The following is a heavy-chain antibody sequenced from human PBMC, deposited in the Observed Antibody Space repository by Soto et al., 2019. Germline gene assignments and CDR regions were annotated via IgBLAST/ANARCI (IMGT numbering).Heavy chain of an antibody. Sequence: EVQLLESGGGLVQPGGSLRLSCAASGFTFSSYAMSWVRQAPGKGLEWVSAISGSGGSTYYADSVKGRFTISRDNSKNTLYLQMNSLRAEDTAVYYCAKEPADSSGYYGYFQHWGQGTLVTVSS. D-gene: IGHD3-22*01. CDR1: GFTFSSYA. J-gene: IGHJ1*01. CDR3: AKEPADSSGYYGYFQH. CDR2: ISGSGGST. V-gene: IGHV3-23*01.